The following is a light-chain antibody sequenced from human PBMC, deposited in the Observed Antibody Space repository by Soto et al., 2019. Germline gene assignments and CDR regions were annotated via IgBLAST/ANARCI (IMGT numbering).Light chain of an antibody. Sequence: HSALTQPASVYGSPGQSITISCTGTSSDVGAYNSLSTYQHHPGKAPHLIISELSNRPSGVPDRFSGSKSGNTASLTISGLQAAAEADYYCSSKRTTASLVFGTGTEVTVL. CDR3: SSKRTTASLV. CDR1: SSDVGAYNS. J-gene: IGLJ1*01. V-gene: IGLV2-14*01. CDR2: ELS.